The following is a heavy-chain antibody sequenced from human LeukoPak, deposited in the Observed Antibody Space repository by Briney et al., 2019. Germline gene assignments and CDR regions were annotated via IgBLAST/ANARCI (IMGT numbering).Heavy chain of an antibody. CDR2: VNPNSGNT. D-gene: IGHD2-2*01. J-gene: IGHJ5*02. CDR1: GYTFTSYD. CDR3: ARAVERGYCSSTSCKLGNWFDP. V-gene: IGHV1-8*01. Sequence: GASVKVSCKASGYTFTSYDINWVRQATGQGLEWMGWVNPNSGNTGYAQKFQGRVTMTRNTSISTAYMELSSLRSEDTAVYYCARAVERGYCSSTSCKLGNWFDPWGQGTLVTVSS.